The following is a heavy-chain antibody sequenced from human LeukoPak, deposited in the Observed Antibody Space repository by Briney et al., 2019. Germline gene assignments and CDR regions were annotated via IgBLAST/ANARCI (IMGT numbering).Heavy chain of an antibody. CDR1: GYTFTGYY. J-gene: IGHJ6*03. D-gene: IGHD3-10*01. CDR3: AKVRGFGELFYYYYYMDV. Sequence: ASVKVSCKASGYTFTGYYMHWVRQAPGKGLEWVSAISGSGGSTYYADSVKGRFTISRDNSKNTLYLQMNSLRAEDTAVYYCAKVRGFGELFYYYYYMDVWGKGTTVTISS. V-gene: IGHV3-23*01. CDR2: ISGSGGST.